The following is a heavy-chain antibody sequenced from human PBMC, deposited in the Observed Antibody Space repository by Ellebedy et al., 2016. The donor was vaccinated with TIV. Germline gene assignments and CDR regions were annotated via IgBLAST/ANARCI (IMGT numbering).Heavy chain of an antibody. CDR3: AKGYYYGMDV. CDR1: AGTFSSYA. CDR2: IIPILGIA. J-gene: IGHJ6*02. Sequence: AASAKVSCKASAGTFSSYAISWVRQAPGQGLEWMGRIIPILGIANYAQKFQGRVTITADKSTSTAYMELSSLRSEDTAVYYCAKGYYYGMDVWGQGTTVTVSS. V-gene: IGHV1-69*04.